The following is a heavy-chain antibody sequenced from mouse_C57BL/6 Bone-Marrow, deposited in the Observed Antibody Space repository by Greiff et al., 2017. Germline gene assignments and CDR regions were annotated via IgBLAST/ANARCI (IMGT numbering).Heavy chain of an antibody. D-gene: IGHD1-1*01. V-gene: IGHV1-55*01. J-gene: IGHJ4*01. CDR2: IYPGSGST. Sequence: QVQLQQPGAELVQPGASVKMSCKASGYTFTSYWITWVKQRPGQGLEWIGDIYPGSGSTNYNEKFKSKATLTVDTSSSTAYMQLSSLTSEDSAVYYCARAVFYYGSSYAMDYWGQGTSVTVSS. CDR3: ARAVFYYGSSYAMDY. CDR1: GYTFTSYW.